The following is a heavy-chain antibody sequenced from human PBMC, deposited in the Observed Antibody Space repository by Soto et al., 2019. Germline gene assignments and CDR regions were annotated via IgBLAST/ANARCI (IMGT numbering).Heavy chain of an antibody. D-gene: IGHD1-26*01. V-gene: IGHV3-30-3*01. J-gene: IGHJ5*02. CDR3: AREALLGATSGWFDP. CDR1: GFSFRSYA. Sequence: QVQLVESGGGVVQPGRSLRLSCTASGFSFRSYAMHWVRQPPGKGLEWVTIISSDGTNKYYADSVMGRFTVSRDDSKNTLYLQMDSLRPEDTAMYFCAREALLGATSGWFDPWGQGTLVTVSS. CDR2: ISSDGTNK.